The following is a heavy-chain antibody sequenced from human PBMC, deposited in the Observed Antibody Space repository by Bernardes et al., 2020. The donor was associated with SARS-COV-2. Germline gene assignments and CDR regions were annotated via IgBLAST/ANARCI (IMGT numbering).Heavy chain of an antibody. Sequence: GSLRLSCVASGFTFAAYTMSWVRQAPGKGLDWVSSITGRGRSTYYADSVKGRFTISRDNSKNTLYLQMNSLRAEDTAVYYCANGDWLDYWGQGTLVTVSS. CDR2: ITGRGRST. J-gene: IGHJ4*02. V-gene: IGHV3-23*01. CDR3: ANGDWLDY. D-gene: IGHD3-10*01. CDR1: GFTFAAYT.